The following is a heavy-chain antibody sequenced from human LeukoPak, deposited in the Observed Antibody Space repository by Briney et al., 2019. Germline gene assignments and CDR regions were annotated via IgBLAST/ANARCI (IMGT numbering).Heavy chain of an antibody. D-gene: IGHD3-10*01. CDR2: IAPSSGTT. Sequence: ASVKVSCKASGYTFTSNYMHWVRQAPGQGLEWMGVIAPSSGTTSYAQKFQGRVTMTRDTSTSTLYMELSSLTSEDPAVYYCARASGSSAVPFDYWGQGTLVTVSS. J-gene: IGHJ4*02. CDR3: ARASGSSAVPFDY. CDR1: GYTFTSNY. V-gene: IGHV1-46*01.